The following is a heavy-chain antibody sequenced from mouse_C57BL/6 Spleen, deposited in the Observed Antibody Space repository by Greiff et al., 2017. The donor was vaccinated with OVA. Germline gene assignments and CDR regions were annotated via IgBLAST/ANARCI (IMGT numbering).Heavy chain of an antibody. CDR2: IYPGDGDT. CDR1: GYAFSSSW. V-gene: IGHV1-82*01. CDR3: ARGGYYYGSSPWAMDY. Sequence: VQLQESGPELVKPGASVKISCKASGYAFSSSWMNWVKQRPGKGLEWIGRIYPGDGDTNYNGKFKGKATLTADKSSSTADMQLSSLTSEDSAVYFCARGGYYYGSSPWAMDYWGQGTSVTVSS. J-gene: IGHJ4*01. D-gene: IGHD1-1*01.